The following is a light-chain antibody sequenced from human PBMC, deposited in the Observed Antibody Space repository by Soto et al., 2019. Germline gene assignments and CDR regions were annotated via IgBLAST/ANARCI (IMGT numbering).Light chain of an antibody. CDR2: GAS. V-gene: IGKV3-20*01. CDR1: QSVSSTY. Sequence: EIVLTQSPGTLSLSPGEKATHSCRDSQSVSSTYLAWYQQKFGQAPRLLIYGASSRATGIPDRFSGSGSGTDFTLTFSRLEPEDFAVYYCQQYGSSSWTFGQGTKVDIK. J-gene: IGKJ1*01. CDR3: QQYGSSSWT.